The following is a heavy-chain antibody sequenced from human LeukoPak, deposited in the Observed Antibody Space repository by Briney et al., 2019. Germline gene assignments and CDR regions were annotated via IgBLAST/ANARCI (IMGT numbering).Heavy chain of an antibody. Sequence: SETLSLTCTASGGSISSYYWSWVRQPPGKGLEWIGYIYYSGSTNYNPSLKSRVTISVDTSKNQFSLRLSCVTAADTAVYYCARGARGSYSYWGQGTLVTVSS. V-gene: IGHV4-59*08. D-gene: IGHD1-26*01. CDR1: GGSISSYY. J-gene: IGHJ4*02. CDR3: ARGARGSYSY. CDR2: IYYSGST.